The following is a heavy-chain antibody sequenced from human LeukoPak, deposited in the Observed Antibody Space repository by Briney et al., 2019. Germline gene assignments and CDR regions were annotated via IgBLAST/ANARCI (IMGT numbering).Heavy chain of an antibody. D-gene: IGHD3-3*01. CDR2: IWYDGSNK. Sequence: PGRSLRLSCAASGFTFSSYGMHWVRQAPGKGLEWVEVIWYDGSNKYYADSVKGRFTISRDNSKNTLYLQMNSLRAEDTAVYYCAKDLWAYYDFWSGYLPAGFDYWGQGTLVTVSS. V-gene: IGHV3-33*06. CDR1: GFTFSSYG. J-gene: IGHJ4*02. CDR3: AKDLWAYYDFWSGYLPAGFDY.